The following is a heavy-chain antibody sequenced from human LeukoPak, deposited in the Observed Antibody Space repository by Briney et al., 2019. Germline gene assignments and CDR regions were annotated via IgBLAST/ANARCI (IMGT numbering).Heavy chain of an antibody. J-gene: IGHJ4*02. V-gene: IGHV4-39*07. CDR3: ARDGSSWGFDY. CDR1: GGSISSSSYY. D-gene: IGHD6-13*01. Sequence: SETLSLTCTVSGGSISSSSYYWGWIRQPPGKGLEWIGSIYYSGSTYYNPSLKSRVTISVDTSKNQFSLKLSSVTAADTAVYYCARDGSSWGFDYWGQGTLVTVSS. CDR2: IYYSGST.